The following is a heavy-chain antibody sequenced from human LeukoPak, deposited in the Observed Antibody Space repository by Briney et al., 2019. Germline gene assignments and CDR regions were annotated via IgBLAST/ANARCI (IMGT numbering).Heavy chain of an antibody. D-gene: IGHD4-17*01. V-gene: IGHV4-59*01. Sequence: SETLSLTCTVSGGSISSYYWSWIRRPPGKGLEWIGYIYYSGSTNYNPSLKSRVTISVDTSKNQFSLKLSSVTAADTAVYYCARGYGDGTLGRLDYWGQGTLVTVSS. CDR2: IYYSGST. J-gene: IGHJ4*02. CDR3: ARGYGDGTLGRLDY. CDR1: GGSISSYY.